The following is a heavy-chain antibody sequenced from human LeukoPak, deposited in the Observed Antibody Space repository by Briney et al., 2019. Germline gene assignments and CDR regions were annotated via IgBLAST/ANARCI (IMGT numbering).Heavy chain of an antibody. Sequence: GGSLRLSCAASGFTFSSYWMHWVRQAPGKGPVWVSRINTDGSSTSYADSVKGRFTISRDNAKNTLYLQMNSLRAEDTAVYYCARVKVVTSKYTTSLFDYWGQGTLVTVSS. D-gene: IGHD3-16*02. J-gene: IGHJ4*02. CDR1: GFTFSSYW. V-gene: IGHV3-74*01. CDR2: INTDGSST. CDR3: ARVKVVTSKYTTSLFDY.